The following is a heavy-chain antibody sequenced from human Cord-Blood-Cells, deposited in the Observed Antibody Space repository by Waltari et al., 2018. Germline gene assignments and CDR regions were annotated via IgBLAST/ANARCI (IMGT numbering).Heavy chain of an antibody. CDR1: GFTFSSYW. D-gene: IGHD3-22*01. J-gene: IGHJ4*02. CDR2: IKRDGSEK. V-gene: IGHV3-7*01. CDR3: ARSYYDSSGYFDY. Sequence: EVQLVESGGGLVQPGGSLRLSCAASGFTFSSYWMSWVRQAPGKGLGWVANIKRDGSEKYYVDSVKGRFTISRDNAKNALYLQMNSLRAEDTAVYYCARSYYDSSGYFDYWGQGTLVTVSS.